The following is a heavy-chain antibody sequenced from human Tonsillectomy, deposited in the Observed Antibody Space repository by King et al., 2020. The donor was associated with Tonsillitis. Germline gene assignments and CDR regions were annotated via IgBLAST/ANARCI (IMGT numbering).Heavy chain of an antibody. V-gene: IGHV3-20*04. D-gene: IGHD1-26*01. CDR3: ARDRGEWELLNHDAFDI. CDR1: GFTFDDYG. J-gene: IGHJ3*02. Sequence: VQLVESGGGVVRPGGSLRLSCAASGFTFDDYGMSWVRQAPGKGLDWVSGINWNGGSTGYADSVKGRFTISRDNAKNSLYLQMNSLRAEDTALYYCARDRGEWELLNHDAFDIWGQGTMVTVSS. CDR2: INWNGGST.